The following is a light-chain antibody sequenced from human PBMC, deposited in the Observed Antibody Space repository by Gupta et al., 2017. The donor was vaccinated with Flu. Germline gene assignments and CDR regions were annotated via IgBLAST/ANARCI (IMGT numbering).Light chain of an antibody. CDR3: QQGWSSPPYS. Sequence: EIVLTQSPGTLSLSPGERATLSCRASQSVSSSYLAWYQQKPGQAPRLLIYGASSRDTGIPDRFSGSGSGTDFTLTISRLEPEDFAMYYCQQGWSSPPYSFGQGTKMEIK. V-gene: IGKV3-20*01. J-gene: IGKJ2*03. CDR2: GAS. CDR1: QSVSSSY.